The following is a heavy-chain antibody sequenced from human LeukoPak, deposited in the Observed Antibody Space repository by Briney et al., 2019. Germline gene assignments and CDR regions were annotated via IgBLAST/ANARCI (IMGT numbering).Heavy chain of an antibody. J-gene: IGHJ4*02. CDR3: ASRASGYSYGYPYYYFDY. CDR2: ISSSGSTI. D-gene: IGHD5-18*01. V-gene: IGHV3-48*03. CDR1: GFTFSSYE. Sequence: PGGSLRLSCAASGFTFSSYEMNWVRQAPGKGLEWVSYISSSGSTIYYADSVKGRFTISRDNAKNSLYLQMNSLRAEDTADYYCASRASGYSYGYPYYYFDYWGQGTLVTVSS.